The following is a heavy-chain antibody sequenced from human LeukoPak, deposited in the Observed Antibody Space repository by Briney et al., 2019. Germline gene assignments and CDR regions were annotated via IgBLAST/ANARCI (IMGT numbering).Heavy chain of an antibody. J-gene: IGHJ4*02. Sequence: GGSLRLSCAASGFTFSSYWMHWVRQAPGKGLVWVSRISSDGSSTSYADSVKGRFTISRDNAKNTLYLQMNSLRAEDTPVYYCASVSGYAYYFDYWGQGTLVTVSS. V-gene: IGHV3-74*01. CDR1: GFTFSSYW. CDR2: ISSDGSST. D-gene: IGHD5-12*01. CDR3: ASVSGYAYYFDY.